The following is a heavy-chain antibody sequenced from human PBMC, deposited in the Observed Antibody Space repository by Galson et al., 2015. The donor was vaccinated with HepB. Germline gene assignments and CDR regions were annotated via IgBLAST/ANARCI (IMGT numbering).Heavy chain of an antibody. J-gene: IGHJ4*02. CDR2: AYHSGYT. D-gene: IGHD5-18*01. CDR1: GGSLTTSDW. Sequence: TLSLPCAVSGGSLTTSDWWSWVRQSPGKGLEWIGEAYHSGYTNYNPSLKSRVTISVDKSKNQFSLILNSVTAADTAVYYCARQLALPPRHHYVNYWGQGALVTVSS. V-gene: IGHV4-4*02. CDR3: ARQLALPPRHHYVNY.